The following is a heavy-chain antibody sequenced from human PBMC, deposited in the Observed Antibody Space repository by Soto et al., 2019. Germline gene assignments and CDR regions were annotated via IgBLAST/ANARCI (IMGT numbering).Heavy chain of an antibody. V-gene: IGHV1-69*13. CDR3: ANILSTVDTAMVTGRDYYYGMDV. J-gene: IGHJ6*02. D-gene: IGHD5-18*01. CDR1: GGTFSSYA. Sequence: ASVKVSCKASGGTFSSYAISWVRQAPGQGLEWMGGIIPIFGTANYAQKFQGRVTITADESTSTAYMELSSLRSEDTAVYYCANILSTVDTAMVTGRDYYYGMDVWGQGTTVTVSS. CDR2: IIPIFGTA.